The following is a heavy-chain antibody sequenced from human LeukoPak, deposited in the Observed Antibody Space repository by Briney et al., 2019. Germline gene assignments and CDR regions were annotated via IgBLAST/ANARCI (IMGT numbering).Heavy chain of an antibody. CDR3: AKDRYSYAFEYSDS. CDR2: ISNDGSKK. J-gene: IGHJ4*02. CDR1: GFTFSNAW. V-gene: IGHV3-30*18. Sequence: GGSLRLSCAASGFTFSNAWMSWVRQAPGKGLDWVAVISNDGSKKYYADSVKGRFTISRDNSKNTLSLQVSSLRTEGTAVYYCAKDRYSYAFEYSDSWGQGTLVTVSS. D-gene: IGHD5-18*01.